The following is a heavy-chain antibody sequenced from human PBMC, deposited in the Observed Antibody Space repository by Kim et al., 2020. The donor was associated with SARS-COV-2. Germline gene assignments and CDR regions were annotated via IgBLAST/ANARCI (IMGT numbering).Heavy chain of an antibody. CDR1: GFTFSDYG. CDR3: AKVHPPVTPGNKYYYYYYGMDV. J-gene: IGHJ6*02. V-gene: IGHV3-33*06. D-gene: IGHD4-17*01. Sequence: GGSLRLSCAASGFTFSDYGMHWVRQAPGKGLEWVAVTWDDGSKKYYADSVKGRFTISRDNSKNTLYLQMNSLRAEDTAVYYCAKVHPPVTPGNKYYYYYYGMDVWGQGTTVTASS. CDR2: TWDDGSKK.